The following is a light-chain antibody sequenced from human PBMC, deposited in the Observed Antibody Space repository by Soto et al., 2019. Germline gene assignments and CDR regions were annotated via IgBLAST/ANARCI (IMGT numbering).Light chain of an antibody. V-gene: IGKV3-20*01. Sequence: EIVLTQSPGPLSLSPGGRATLSCRASQSVSSSFLAWYQQKPGQAPRLLIYGASSRATGIPDRFSGSGSGRDFSLTITRLEPEDSAVYYCQQYGTSPPITFGQGTRLEIK. CDR2: GAS. CDR3: QQYGTSPPIT. J-gene: IGKJ5*01. CDR1: QSVSSSF.